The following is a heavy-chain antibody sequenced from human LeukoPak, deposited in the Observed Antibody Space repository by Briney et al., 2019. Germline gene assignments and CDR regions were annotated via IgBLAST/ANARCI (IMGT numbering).Heavy chain of an antibody. CDR1: GYTFTGYY. D-gene: IGHD3-10*01. CDR2: INPNSGGT. CDR3: ARVARVTKNYYGSGSRPYYSDY. J-gene: IGHJ4*02. V-gene: IGHV1-2*02. Sequence: ASVKVSCKASGYTFTGYYMHWVRQAPGQGLEWMGWINPNSGGTNYAQKFQGRVTMTRDTSISTAYMELSRLRSDDTAVYYCARVARVTKNYYGSGSRPYYSDYWGQGTLVTVSS.